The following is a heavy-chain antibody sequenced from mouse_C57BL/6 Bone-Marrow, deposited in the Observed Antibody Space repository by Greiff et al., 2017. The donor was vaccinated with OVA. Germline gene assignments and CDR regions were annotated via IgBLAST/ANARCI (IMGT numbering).Heavy chain of an antibody. CDR3: ARGHYYGSSYPYFDY. Sequence: DVHLVESGGGLVKPGGSLKLSCAASGFTFSDYGMHWVRQAPEKGLEWVAYISSGSSTIYYADTVKGRFTISRDNVKNTLFLQMTSLRSEDTAMYYCARGHYYGSSYPYFDYWGQGTTLTVSS. V-gene: IGHV5-17*01. D-gene: IGHD1-1*01. J-gene: IGHJ2*01. CDR2: ISSGSSTI. CDR1: GFTFSDYG.